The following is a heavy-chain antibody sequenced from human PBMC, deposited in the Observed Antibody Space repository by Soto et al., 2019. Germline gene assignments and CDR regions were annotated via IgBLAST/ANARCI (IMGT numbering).Heavy chain of an antibody. CDR3: ARGGMVPGVMVPSSYYGMDV. V-gene: IGHV1-69*13. Sequence: SVKVSCKASGGTFSSYAISWVRQAPGQGLEWMGGIIPIFGTANYAQKFQGRVTITADESTSTAYMELSSLRSEDTAVYYCARGGMVPGVMVPSSYYGMDVWGQGTTVTVSS. D-gene: IGHD3-10*01. CDR2: IIPIFGTA. CDR1: GGTFSSYA. J-gene: IGHJ6*02.